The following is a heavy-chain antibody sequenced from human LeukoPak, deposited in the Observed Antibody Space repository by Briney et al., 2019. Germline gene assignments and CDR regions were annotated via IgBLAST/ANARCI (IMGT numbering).Heavy chain of an antibody. V-gene: IGHV3-23*01. Sequence: GGSLRLSCAASGFTFSSYAMSWVRQAPGKGLEWVSAISGSGGSTYYADSVKGRFTISRDSSKNTLYLQMNSLRAEDTAVYYCAKGYCSSTSCYYYYYMDVWGKGTTVTVSS. D-gene: IGHD2-2*01. CDR3: AKGYCSSTSCYYYYYMDV. CDR2: ISGSGGST. J-gene: IGHJ6*03. CDR1: GFTFSSYA.